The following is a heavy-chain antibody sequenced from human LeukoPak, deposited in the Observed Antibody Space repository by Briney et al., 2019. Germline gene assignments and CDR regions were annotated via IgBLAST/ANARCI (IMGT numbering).Heavy chain of an antibody. CDR2: ISDASRNI. D-gene: IGHD3-22*01. CDR3: ARTDYYYSYFDP. CDR1: GFSFGTYR. V-gene: IGHV3-21*01. J-gene: IGHJ5*02. Sequence: PGGSLRLSCAASGFSFGTYRMNWVRQAPGKGLEWVSSISDASRNIYYADSVKGRSTVSRDNAKSSLYLQMNSLRAEDTAVYYCARTDYYYSYFDPWGQGTLVTVSS.